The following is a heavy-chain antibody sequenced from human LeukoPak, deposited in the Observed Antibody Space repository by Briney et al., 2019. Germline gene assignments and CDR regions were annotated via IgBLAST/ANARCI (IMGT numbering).Heavy chain of an antibody. CDR3: ARAHGSGWYSDFDY. D-gene: IGHD6-19*01. CDR1: GFTFTSYW. J-gene: IGHJ4*02. V-gene: IGHV3-7*01. Sequence: GGSLRLSCAAPGFTFTSYWMNWVRQAPGKGLEWVANIKEDGSEKYYVDSVKGRFTISRDNAKNSLYLQMNSLRAEDTAVYYCARAHGSGWYSDFDYWGQGTLVTVSS. CDR2: IKEDGSEK.